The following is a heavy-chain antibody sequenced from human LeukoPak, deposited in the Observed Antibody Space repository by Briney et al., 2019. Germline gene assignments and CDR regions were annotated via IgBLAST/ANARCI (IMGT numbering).Heavy chain of an antibody. CDR2: INHSGST. CDR1: GGSFSGYY. J-gene: IGHJ5*02. V-gene: IGHV4-34*01. CDR3: AREGTNWFDP. Sequence: KPSETLSLTCAVYGGSFSGYYWSWIRQPPGKGLEWIGEINHSGSTNYNPSLKSRVTISVDKSKNQFSLKLSSVTAADTAVYYCAREGTNWFDPWGQGTLVTVSS.